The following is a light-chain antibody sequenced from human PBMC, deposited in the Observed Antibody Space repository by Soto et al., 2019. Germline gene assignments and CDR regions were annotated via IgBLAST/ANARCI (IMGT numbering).Light chain of an antibody. J-gene: IGKJ2*01. CDR1: RSISTTY. V-gene: IGKV3-20*01. CDR3: QHYGGSPPYT. Sequence: EIVLTQSPGTLSLSPGERATLSCRASRSISTTYLAWYQQKPGHAPRLLIYGASSRATGIPDRFSGSGSGTDFTLTISRLEPEDFAVYYCQHYGGSPPYTFGQGTKLEIK. CDR2: GAS.